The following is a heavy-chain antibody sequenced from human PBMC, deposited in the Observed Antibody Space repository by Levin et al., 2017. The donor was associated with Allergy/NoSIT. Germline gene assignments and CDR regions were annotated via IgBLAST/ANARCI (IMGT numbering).Heavy chain of an antibody. Sequence: SCAASGFTFTGNWMAWVRQAPGKGLEWVANIHQDGSDKYYVDSVKGRFTISRDNAKNSLFLQMNSLRAEDTAVYYCARYGGSYLDYWGQGTLVTVSS. CDR2: IHQDGSDK. D-gene: IGHD1-26*01. CDR3: ARYGGSYLDY. V-gene: IGHV3-7*01. CDR1: GFTFTGNW. J-gene: IGHJ4*02.